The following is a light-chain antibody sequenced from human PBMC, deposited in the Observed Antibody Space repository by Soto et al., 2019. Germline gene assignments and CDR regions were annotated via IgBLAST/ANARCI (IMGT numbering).Light chain of an antibody. J-gene: IGLJ2*01. CDR3: AAWDDNLIGVV. CDR2: SND. Sequence: QSVLTQPPSASGAPGQRVTISCSGSGSNIGNNYVSWYQQLPGTAPKLLIYSNDQRPSGVPDRFSGSKSGTSASLAISGLRSEDVAEYSCAAWDDNLIGVVFGGGTKLTVL. CDR1: GSNIGNNY. V-gene: IGLV1-47*01.